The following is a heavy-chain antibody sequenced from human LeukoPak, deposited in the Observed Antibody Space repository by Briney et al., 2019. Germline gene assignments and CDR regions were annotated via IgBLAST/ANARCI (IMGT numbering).Heavy chain of an antibody. D-gene: IGHD3-22*01. Sequence: NTSQTLSLTCTVSGVSISSGNYYWSWIRQPAGQGLEWIGRIWADGAPTYRPSLKSRVSISVDVSKNQFSLRLTSVTAADTAVYYCARGRDSRGYQFMGFDSWGQGTLVTVSS. CDR3: ARGRDSRGYQFMGFDS. CDR2: IWADGAP. CDR1: GVSISSGNYY. V-gene: IGHV4-61*02. J-gene: IGHJ4*02.